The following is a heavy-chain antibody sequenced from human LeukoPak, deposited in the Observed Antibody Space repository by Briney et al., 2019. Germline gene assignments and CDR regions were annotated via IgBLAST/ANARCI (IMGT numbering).Heavy chain of an antibody. CDR1: GFTFVNAS. V-gene: IGHV3-23*01. CDR2: ISGSGHDT. CDR3: AKDQVGVHYN. J-gene: IGHJ4*02. D-gene: IGHD1-26*01. Sequence: GGSLRLSCLTSGFTFVNASMSWVRQAPGKGLEWVSAISGSGHDTYYADSVKGRFTISRDNSQNTLYLQMNSPRAEDTAVYYCAKDQVGVHYNWGQGTLVTVSS.